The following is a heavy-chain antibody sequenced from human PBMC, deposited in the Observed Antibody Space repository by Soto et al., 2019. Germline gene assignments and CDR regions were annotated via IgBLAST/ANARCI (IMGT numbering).Heavy chain of an antibody. Sequence: GGSLRLSCADSGFTFSSYAMSWVRQAPGKGLEWVSAISGSGGSTYYADSVKGRFTISRDNYKNTLYLQMNSLRAEDTAVYYCAKAKIAAAGFDYWGQGSLVTVSS. D-gene: IGHD6-13*01. CDR2: ISGSGGST. CDR3: AKAKIAAAGFDY. CDR1: GFTFSSYA. V-gene: IGHV3-23*01. J-gene: IGHJ4*02.